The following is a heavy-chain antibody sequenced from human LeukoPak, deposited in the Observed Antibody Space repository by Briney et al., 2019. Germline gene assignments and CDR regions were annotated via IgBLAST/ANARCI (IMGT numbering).Heavy chain of an antibody. CDR2: VFFSGNT. J-gene: IGHJ3*02. CDR1: GGSINSNTHY. D-gene: IGHD3-9*01. CDR3: ARPSILPYFDILAGYYLDAFDI. V-gene: IGHV4-39*01. Sequence: PSETLSLTCTVSGGSINSNTHYWGWIRQPPGKGLEWIGSVFFSGNTYYNPSLKSRVTMSVDTSQSQFSLKLTSLTAADSALYFCARPSILPYFDILAGYYLDAFDIWGQGTVVTVSS.